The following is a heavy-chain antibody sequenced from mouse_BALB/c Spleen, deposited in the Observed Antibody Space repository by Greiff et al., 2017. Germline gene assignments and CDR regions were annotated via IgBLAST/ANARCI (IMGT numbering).Heavy chain of an antibody. V-gene: IGHV5-17*02. CDR3: ARSGWLLPRAEYWYFDV. J-gene: IGHJ1*01. CDR1: GFTFSSFG. CDR2: ISSGSSTI. D-gene: IGHD2-3*01. Sequence: EVMLVESGGGLVQPGGSLKLSCAASGFTFSSFGMHWVRQAPEKGLEWVAYISSGSSTIYYADTVKGRFTISRDNPKNTLFLQMTSLRSEDTAMYYCARSGWLLPRAEYWYFDVWGAGTTVTVSS.